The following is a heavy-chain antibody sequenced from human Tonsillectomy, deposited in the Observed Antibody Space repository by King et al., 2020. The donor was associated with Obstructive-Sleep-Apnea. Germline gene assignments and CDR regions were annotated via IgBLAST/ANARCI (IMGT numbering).Heavy chain of an antibody. Sequence: QLQESGPGLVKPSQTLSLTCTVSGGSISSGGYYWSWIRQPPGKGLEWIGYIYYSGSTYYNPSLKSRVIISVDTSKNQFSLKLSSVTAAATAVYYCATSSVTAISYGNWYFDLWGRGTLVTVSS. CDR3: ATSSVTAISYGNWYFDL. J-gene: IGHJ2*01. V-gene: IGHV4-31*03. CDR2: IYYSGST. CDR1: GGSISSGGYY. D-gene: IGHD2-21*02.